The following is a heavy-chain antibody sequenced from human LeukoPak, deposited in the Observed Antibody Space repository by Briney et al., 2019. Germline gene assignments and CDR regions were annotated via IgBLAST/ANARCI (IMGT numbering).Heavy chain of an antibody. CDR2: ISFDGSEK. Sequence: GRSLRLSCVTSGFTFSAYGLHWVRQAPGKGLEWVAVISFDGSEKYYADSVKGRFTISTDYSRNTQYLEMNSLRADDTAVYFCARSQLQYCSTTSCYVFDSWGQGTLVTVSS. V-gene: IGHV3-30*19. J-gene: IGHJ4*02. CDR3: ARSQLQYCSTTSCYVFDS. D-gene: IGHD2-2*01. CDR1: GFTFSAYG.